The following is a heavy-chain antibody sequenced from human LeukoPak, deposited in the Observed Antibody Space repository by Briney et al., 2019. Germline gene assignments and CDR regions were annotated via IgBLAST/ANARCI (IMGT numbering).Heavy chain of an antibody. J-gene: IGHJ4*02. CDR2: INHSGST. Sequence: SETLSLTCAVYGGSFSGYYWSWIRQPPGKGLEWIGEINHSGSTKYNPSLKSRATISVDTSKNQFSLKLRSVTAADTAVYYCARGMVRGVRFDYWGQGTLVTVSS. D-gene: IGHD3-10*01. CDR1: GGSFSGYY. CDR3: ARGMVRGVRFDY. V-gene: IGHV4-34*01.